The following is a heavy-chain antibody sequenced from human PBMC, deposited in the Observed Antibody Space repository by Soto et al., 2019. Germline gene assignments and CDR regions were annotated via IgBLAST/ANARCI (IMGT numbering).Heavy chain of an antibody. J-gene: IGHJ6*02. CDR1: GFSLSNARMG. V-gene: IGHV2-26*01. Sequence: QVTLKESGPVLVKPTETLTLTCXVSGFSLSNARMGVSWIRQPPGKALEWLAHIFSNDEKSYSTSLKSRLTISKDTSKSQVVLTMTNMDPVDTATXXXARXWGPYYYYGMDVWGQGTTVTVSS. D-gene: IGHD7-27*01. CDR3: ARXWGPYYYYGMDV. CDR2: IFSNDEK.